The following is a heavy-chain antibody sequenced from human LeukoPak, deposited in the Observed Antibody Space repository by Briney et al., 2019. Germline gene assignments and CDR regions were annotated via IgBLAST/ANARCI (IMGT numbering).Heavy chain of an antibody. CDR2: IKPDGSEK. J-gene: IGHJ5*02. Sequence: GGSLRLSCAASGXTFSSYWMTWVRQAPGKGLEWVANIKPDGSEKYYVDSVKGRFTISRDNAKNSLYLYMNSLRAEDTAVYYCARGSSGIAVRGLAWAWFDPWGQGTLVTVSS. D-gene: IGHD3-10*01. CDR1: GXTFSSYW. V-gene: IGHV3-7*05. CDR3: ARGSSGIAVRGLAWAWFDP.